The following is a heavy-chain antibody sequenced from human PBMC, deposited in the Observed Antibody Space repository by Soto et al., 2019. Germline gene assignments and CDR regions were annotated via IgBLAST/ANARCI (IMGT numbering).Heavy chain of an antibody. Sequence: SETLSLTCTVSGGSISSYYWSWIRQPAGKGLEWIGRIYTSGSTNYNPSLKSRVTMSVDTSKNQFSLKLSSVTAADTAVYYGARDRPHYYVSSGYCPVGWFDPWGQGSLVSGFS. CDR1: GGSISSYY. V-gene: IGHV4-4*07. J-gene: IGHJ5*02. D-gene: IGHD3-22*01. CDR3: ARDRPHYYVSSGYCPVGWFDP. CDR2: IYTSGST.